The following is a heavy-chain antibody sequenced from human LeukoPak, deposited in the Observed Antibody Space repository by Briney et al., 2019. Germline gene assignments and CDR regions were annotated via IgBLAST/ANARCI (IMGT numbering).Heavy chain of an antibody. CDR2: ISGSGDTT. V-gene: IGHV3-23*01. CDR1: GFTFSTYA. Sequence: GGSLRLSCAASGFTFSTYAMSWVRQAPGEGLEWVSGISGSGDTTSYSGSVKGRFTISRDNSKNTLYLQMNSLRAEETAVYYCARRDTAMVYAFDIWGQGTKVTVSS. CDR3: ARRDTAMVYAFDI. J-gene: IGHJ3*02. D-gene: IGHD5-18*01.